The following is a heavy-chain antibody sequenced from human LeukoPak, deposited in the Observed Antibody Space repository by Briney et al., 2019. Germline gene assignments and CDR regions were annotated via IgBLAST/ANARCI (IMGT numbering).Heavy chain of an antibody. D-gene: IGHD6-19*01. CDR3: ARAGYSSGWSHTTFDY. J-gene: IGHJ4*02. Sequence: ASVKVSCTASGYTFTSYGISWVRQAPGQGLEWMGWISAYNGNTNYAQKLQGRVTMTTDTSTSTAYIELRSLRSDDTAVYYCARAGYSSGWSHTTFDYWGQGTLVTVSA. V-gene: IGHV1-18*01. CDR2: ISAYNGNT. CDR1: GYTFTSYG.